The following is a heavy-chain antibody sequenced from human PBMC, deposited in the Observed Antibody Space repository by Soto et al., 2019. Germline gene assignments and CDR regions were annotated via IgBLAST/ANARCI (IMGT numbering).Heavy chain of an antibody. V-gene: IGHV3-15*01. J-gene: IGHJ6*02. CDR1: GFTFSNLW. CDR2: IKSKTDGGTT. D-gene: IGHD3-3*01. CDR3: TTGILYDFWSGYYFGMDV. Sequence: GGSLRLSCAASGFTFSNLWMSWVRQAPGKGLEWVGRIKSKTDGGTTDYAAPVKGRFTISRDDSKNTLYLQMNSLKTEDTAVYYCTTGILYDFWSGYYFGMDVWGQGTTVTVSS.